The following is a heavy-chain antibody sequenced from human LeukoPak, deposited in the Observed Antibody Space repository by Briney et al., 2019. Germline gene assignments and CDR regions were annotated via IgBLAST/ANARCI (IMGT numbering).Heavy chain of an antibody. D-gene: IGHD3-22*01. CDR2: INPNSGVT. Sequence: ASVKVSCKASGYTFTGYYMHWVRQAPGQGLEWMGCINPNSGVTNYAQKFQGRVTMTRDTSISTAYMELSRLRSDDTAVYYCARAGRYYYDSSGYLWGQGTMVTVSS. J-gene: IGHJ3*01. V-gene: IGHV1-2*02. CDR1: GYTFTGYY. CDR3: ARAGRYYYDSSGYL.